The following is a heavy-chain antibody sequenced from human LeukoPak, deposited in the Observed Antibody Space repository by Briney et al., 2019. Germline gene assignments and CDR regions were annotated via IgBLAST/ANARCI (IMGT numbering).Heavy chain of an antibody. Sequence: SETLSLTCTVSGGSISSYYWSWIRQPPGKGLEWIGYIYYSGSTNYNPSLKSRVTISVDTSKNQFSLKLSSVTAADTAVYYCARDTYYYGSGIDYWGQGTLVTVSS. CDR3: ARDTYYYGSGIDY. J-gene: IGHJ4*02. CDR1: GGSISSYY. CDR2: IYYSGST. D-gene: IGHD3-10*01. V-gene: IGHV4-59*01.